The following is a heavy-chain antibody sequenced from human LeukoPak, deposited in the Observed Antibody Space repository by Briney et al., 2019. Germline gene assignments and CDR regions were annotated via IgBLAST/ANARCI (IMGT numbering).Heavy chain of an antibody. J-gene: IGHJ6*03. D-gene: IGHD6-13*01. Sequence: GGSLRLSCAASGFAFSSYWMSWVRQAPGKGLEWVANIKQDGSEKYYVDSVKGRFTISRDNAKKSLYLQMNSLRAEDTAVYYCAREPTLGAAAGPHYYYYYMDVWGKGTTVTVSS. CDR2: IKQDGSEK. V-gene: IGHV3-7*01. CDR1: GFAFSSYW. CDR3: AREPTLGAAAGPHYYYYYMDV.